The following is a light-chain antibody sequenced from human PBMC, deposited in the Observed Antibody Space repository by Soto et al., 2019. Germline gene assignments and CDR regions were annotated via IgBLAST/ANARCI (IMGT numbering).Light chain of an antibody. V-gene: IGKV3-20*01. CDR2: GAS. Sequence: EIVLAQSPGTLSLSPGERATLSCRASQSVTNSFLAWYQQKPGQAPRLLIYGASRRATGIPDRFTGSGSGTDFTLTISRLEPEXFAVYYCQQYVSSPWAFGQGTKVEI. CDR3: QQYVSSPWA. CDR1: QSVTNSF. J-gene: IGKJ1*01.